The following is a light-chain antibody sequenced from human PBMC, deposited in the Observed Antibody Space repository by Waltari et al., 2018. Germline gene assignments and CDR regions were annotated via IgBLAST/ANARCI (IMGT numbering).Light chain of an antibody. J-gene: IGLJ3*02. V-gene: IGLV7-46*01. Sequence: QAVVTQEPSLTVSPGGTVTLTCGSSTGTVTTNHYPYWFQQKPGRAPGKLVSDTTNKHPWTPARFSGSLLGGKAALTLSGALPEDEAEYYCFLSYSGVRVFGGGTKLTVL. CDR2: DTT. CDR1: TGTVTTNHY. CDR3: FLSYSGVRV.